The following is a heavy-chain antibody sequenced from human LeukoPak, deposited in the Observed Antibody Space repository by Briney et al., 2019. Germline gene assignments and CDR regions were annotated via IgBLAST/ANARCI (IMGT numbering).Heavy chain of an antibody. D-gene: IGHD3-22*01. V-gene: IGHV4-30-4*01. CDR1: GGSISSGDYF. Sequence: SETLSLTCTVSGGSISSGDYFWSWIRQPPGKGLEWIGYISYSGSTYYNPSLKSRVSISVDTSKNQFSLKLSSVTAADTAVYYCARDRYYDSSGYYYAWYFDLWGRGTLATVSS. CDR3: ARDRYYDSSGYYYAWYFDL. J-gene: IGHJ2*01. CDR2: ISYSGST.